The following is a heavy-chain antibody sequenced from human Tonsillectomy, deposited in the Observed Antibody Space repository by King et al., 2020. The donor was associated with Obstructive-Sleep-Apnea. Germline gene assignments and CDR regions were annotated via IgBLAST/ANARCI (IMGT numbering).Heavy chain of an antibody. Sequence: VQLVESGAEVKKPGASVKVSCKASGYTFTSYGISWVRQAPGQGLELMGWIIAYNDNTNYAQKPHGRGTMTTDTSTSTVYMELRSLRSDDTAVYYCAGDHFVGIIAAGTPIGYWGQGTPVTVSS. CDR2: IIAYNDNT. V-gene: IGHV1-18*01. D-gene: IGHD6-13*01. CDR1: GYTFTSYG. J-gene: IGHJ4*02. CDR3: AGDHFVGIIAAGTPIGY.